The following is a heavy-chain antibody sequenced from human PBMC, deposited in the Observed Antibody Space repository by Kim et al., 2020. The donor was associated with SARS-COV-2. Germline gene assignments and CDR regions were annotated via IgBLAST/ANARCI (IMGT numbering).Heavy chain of an antibody. J-gene: IGHJ4*02. CDR3: ARGRYSSSWFFDY. D-gene: IGHD6-13*01. CDR2: INHSGST. CDR1: GGSFSGYY. Sequence: SETLSLTCAVYGGSFSGYYWSWIRQPPGKGLEWIGEINHSGSTNYNPSLKSRVTISVDTSKNQFSLKLSSVTAADTAVYYCARGRYSSSWFFDYWGQGTLVTVSS. V-gene: IGHV4-34*01.